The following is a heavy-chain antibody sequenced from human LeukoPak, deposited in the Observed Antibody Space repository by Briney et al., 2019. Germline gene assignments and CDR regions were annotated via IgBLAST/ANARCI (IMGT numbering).Heavy chain of an antibody. CDR3: ARTYYGSGSYYWYAFDI. Sequence: GGSLRLSCAASGFTFSDYYMSWIRQAPGKGLEWVSYISSSGSTIYYADSVKGRFTISRDNAKNSLYLQMNSLRAEDTAVYHCARTYYGSGSYYWYAFDIWGQGTMVTVSS. J-gene: IGHJ3*02. V-gene: IGHV3-11*01. D-gene: IGHD3-10*01. CDR1: GFTFSDYY. CDR2: ISSSGSTI.